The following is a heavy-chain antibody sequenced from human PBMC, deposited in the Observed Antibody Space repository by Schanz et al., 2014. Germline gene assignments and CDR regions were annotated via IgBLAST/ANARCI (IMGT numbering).Heavy chain of an antibody. CDR3: ASSGAGYSSSWDFDY. Sequence: QVQLLQSGAEVKKPGASMKVSCKASGYTFTTYYMLWVRQAPGQGLEWMGIINPSGGSTRYGQKFQGRITVTTDTSTSTVYLELSSLRSDDTAVYYCASSGAGYSSSWDFDYWGQGTLVTVSA. J-gene: IGHJ4*02. CDR1: GYTFTTYY. V-gene: IGHV1-46*01. CDR2: INPSGGST. D-gene: IGHD6-13*01.